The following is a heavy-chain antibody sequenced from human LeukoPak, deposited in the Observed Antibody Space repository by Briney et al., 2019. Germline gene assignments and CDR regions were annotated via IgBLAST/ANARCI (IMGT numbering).Heavy chain of an antibody. CDR1: GFTFSSYW. Sequence: GGSLRLSCAASGFTFSSYWMHWVRQAPGKGLVWVSRVNIDGDSITYADSVKGRFIISRDNSKNTLYLQMNSLRAEDTAVYYCAKDLATYSSGANIDYWGQGTLVTVSS. CDR2: VNIDGDSI. D-gene: IGHD6-19*01. CDR3: AKDLATYSSGANIDY. V-gene: IGHV3-74*01. J-gene: IGHJ4*02.